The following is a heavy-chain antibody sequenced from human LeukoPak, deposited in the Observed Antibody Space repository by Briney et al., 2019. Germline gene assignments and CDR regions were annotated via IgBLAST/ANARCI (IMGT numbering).Heavy chain of an antibody. J-gene: IGHJ4*02. CDR1: AFTFSDYY. CDR3: ARDIRELLTCFFDY. D-gene: IGHD1-26*01. V-gene: IGHV3-11*01. Sequence: GGSLRLSCAASAFTFSDYYMSWIHQAPGKGLEWVSYISSSGSTIYYADSVKGRFTISRDNAKNSLYLQMNSLRAEDTAVYYCARDIRELLTCFFDYWGQGTLVTVSS. CDR2: ISSSGSTI.